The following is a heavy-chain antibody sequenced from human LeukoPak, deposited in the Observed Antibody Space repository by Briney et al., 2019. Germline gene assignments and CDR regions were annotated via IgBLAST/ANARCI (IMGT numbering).Heavy chain of an antibody. J-gene: IGHJ4*02. V-gene: IGHV3-23*01. CDR3: APDLRGAGWSLDD. Sequence: PGGSLRLSCAASGFTFSTYEMNWVRQAPGKGLEWVSFISDSGGSTNYADSVKGRFIISRDNSRDTLYLQMNSLRVEDTAIYYCAPDLRGAGWSLDDWGQGTLVTVSS. CDR2: ISDSGGST. CDR1: GFTFSTYE. D-gene: IGHD6-19*01.